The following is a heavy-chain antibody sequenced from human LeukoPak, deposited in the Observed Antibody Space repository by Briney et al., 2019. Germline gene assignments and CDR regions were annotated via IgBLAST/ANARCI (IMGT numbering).Heavy chain of an antibody. J-gene: IGHJ4*02. V-gene: IGHV1-18*01. Sequence: GASVKVSCKASRYTFTSYGISWVRPAPGQGREGMGWISAFNGNTNYAQKLQGRVTMTTDTSTSTAYMELRSLRSDDTAVYYCARVGLPYYYGSGSLYYFDYWGQGTLVTVSS. CDR3: ARVGLPYYYGSGSLYYFDY. CDR2: ISAFNGNT. CDR1: RYTFTSYG. D-gene: IGHD3-10*01.